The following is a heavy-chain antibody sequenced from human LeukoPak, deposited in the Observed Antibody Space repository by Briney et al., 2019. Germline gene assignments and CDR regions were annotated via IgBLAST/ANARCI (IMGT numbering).Heavy chain of an antibody. D-gene: IGHD2-15*01. CDR3: ASRSSVAASGPG. CDR2: ISSSSSYI. Sequence: PGRSLRLSCAASGFTFSSYSMNWVRQAPGKGLEWVSSISSSSSYIYYADSVKGRFTISRDNAKNSLYLQMSSLRAEDTALYYCASRSSVAASGPGWGQGTLVTVSS. CDR1: GFTFSSYS. J-gene: IGHJ4*02. V-gene: IGHV3-21*01.